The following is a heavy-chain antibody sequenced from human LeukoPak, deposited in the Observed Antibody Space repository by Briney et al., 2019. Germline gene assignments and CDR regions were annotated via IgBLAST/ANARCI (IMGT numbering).Heavy chain of an antibody. D-gene: IGHD4-17*01. CDR2: IYHTGST. CDR1: GGPFTTYY. J-gene: IGHJ3*02. CDR3: ARVGHPTQRRVLSAVTIPTAGAFDI. Sequence: SETLSLTCAVYGGPFTTYYWSWIRQPPGKGLEWIGDIYHTGSTTYNPSLKSRVTISIDTSKNQFSLRLSSVTAADTAVYYCARVGHPTQRRVLSAVTIPTAGAFDIWARGHWSPSLQ. V-gene: IGHV4-34*01.